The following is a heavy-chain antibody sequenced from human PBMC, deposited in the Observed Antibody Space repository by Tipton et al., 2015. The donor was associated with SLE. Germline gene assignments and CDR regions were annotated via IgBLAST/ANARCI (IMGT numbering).Heavy chain of an antibody. V-gene: IGHV4-4*07. CDR1: GGSISSYY. CDR2: IYTSGST. Sequence: LRLSCTVSGGSISSYYWSWIRQPAGKGLEWIGRIYTSGSTNYNPSLKSRVTMSVDTSKNQFSLKLSSVTAADTAVYYCATCQQDDAFDIWGQGTMVTVSS. CDR3: ATCQQDDAFDI. J-gene: IGHJ3*02. D-gene: IGHD6-13*01.